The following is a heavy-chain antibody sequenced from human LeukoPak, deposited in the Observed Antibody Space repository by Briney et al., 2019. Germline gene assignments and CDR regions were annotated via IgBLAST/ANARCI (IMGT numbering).Heavy chain of an antibody. V-gene: IGHV4-39*01. Sequence: SETLSLACTVSGGSINSGTFYWGWIRQPPGMGLEWIGSMYYDGSSYYNPSLKSRVTTSVDTSKNQFSLKLTSVTAADTAVYFCARRSDSGSDDGEDYFDYWGQGTLVTVSS. CDR3: ARRSDSGSDDGEDYFDY. CDR1: GGSINSGTFY. D-gene: IGHD1-26*01. J-gene: IGHJ4*02. CDR2: MYYDGSS.